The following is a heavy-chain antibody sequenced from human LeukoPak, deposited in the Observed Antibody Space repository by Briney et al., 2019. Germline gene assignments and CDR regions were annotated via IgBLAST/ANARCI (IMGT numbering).Heavy chain of an antibody. Sequence: SETLFLTCTVSGGSISSYYWSWIRQPPGKGLEWIGYIYYIGSTNYNPSLKSRVTISVDTSKNQFSLKLSSVTAADTAVYYCARGAPLIDPWGQGTLVTVSS. J-gene: IGHJ5*02. CDR1: GGSISSYY. CDR2: IYYIGST. V-gene: IGHV4-59*01. CDR3: ARGAPLIDP.